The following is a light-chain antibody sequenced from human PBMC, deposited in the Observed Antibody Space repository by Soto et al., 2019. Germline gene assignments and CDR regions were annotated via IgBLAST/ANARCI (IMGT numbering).Light chain of an antibody. J-gene: IGLJ1*01. CDR2: RNN. V-gene: IGLV1-47*01. CDR3: AGWDDSLHGLL. CDR1: SSNIGTNY. Sequence: QSVLTQPPSASGTPGQRVTISCSGGSSNIGTNYVYWYQQLPGTAPKLLIYRNNLRPSGVPDRFSASKSGTSASLAISGLQSEDEADYFCAGWDDSLHGLLFGAGTKLTVL.